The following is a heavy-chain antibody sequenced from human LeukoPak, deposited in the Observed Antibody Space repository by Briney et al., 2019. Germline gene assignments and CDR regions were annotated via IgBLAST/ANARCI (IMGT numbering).Heavy chain of an antibody. D-gene: IGHD2-21*02. V-gene: IGHV1-69*05. CDR1: GGTFSSYA. Sequence: SVKVSCKASGGTFSSYAISWVRQAPGQGLEWMGGIIPIFGTANYAQKFQGRVTITTDESTSTAYMELSSLRSEDTAVYYCARGGNIVVVTAILPNYYFDYWGQGTLVTVSS. CDR2: IIPIFGTA. J-gene: IGHJ4*02. CDR3: ARGGNIVVVTAILPNYYFDY.